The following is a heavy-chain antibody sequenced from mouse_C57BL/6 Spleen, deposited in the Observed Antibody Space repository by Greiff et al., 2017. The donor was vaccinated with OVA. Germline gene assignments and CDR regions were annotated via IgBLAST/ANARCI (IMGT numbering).Heavy chain of an antibody. CDR1: GYTFTSYW. V-gene: IGHV1-69*01. CDR2: IDPSDSYT. J-gene: IGHJ2*01. D-gene: IGHD1-2*01. Sequence: VQLQQPGAELVMPGASVKLSCKASGYTFTSYWMHWVKQRPGQGLEWIGEIDPSDSYTNYNQKFKGKSTLTVDKSSSTAYMQLSSLTSEDSAVYYCARSGGITTNYWGQGTTLTVSS. CDR3: ARSGGITTNY.